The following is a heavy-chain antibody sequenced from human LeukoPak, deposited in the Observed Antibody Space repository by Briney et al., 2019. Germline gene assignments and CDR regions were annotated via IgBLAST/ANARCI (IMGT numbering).Heavy chain of an antibody. CDR1: GYTFTGYY. CDR2: INPNSGGT. D-gene: IGHD5-24*01. J-gene: IGHJ4*02. Sequence: ASVKVSCKASGYTFTGYYMHWVRQAPGQGLEWMGRINPNSGGTNYAQKFQGRVTMTRDTSISTAYMELSSLRSEDTAVYYCAREAVGGMAPGDYWGQGTLVTVSS. CDR3: AREAVGGMAPGDY. V-gene: IGHV1-2*06.